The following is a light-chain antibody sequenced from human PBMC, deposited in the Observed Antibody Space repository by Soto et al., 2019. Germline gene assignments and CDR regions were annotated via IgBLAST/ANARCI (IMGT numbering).Light chain of an antibody. Sequence: DIQMTQSPSSLSASVGDRVTITCRASQSISSYLNWYQQKPGKAPKLLIYAASSLQSGFPSRFSRSGSGTDFTLTISSLQPEDFATYYCQQSYSTPYTFGQGTKLEIK. J-gene: IGKJ2*01. CDR1: QSISSY. CDR3: QQSYSTPYT. V-gene: IGKV1-39*01. CDR2: AAS.